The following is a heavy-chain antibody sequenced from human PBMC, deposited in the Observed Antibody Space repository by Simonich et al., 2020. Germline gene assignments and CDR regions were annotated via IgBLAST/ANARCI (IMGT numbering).Heavy chain of an antibody. J-gene: IGHJ4*02. D-gene: IGHD6-13*01. V-gene: IGHV1-2*06. CDR1: GYTFTGYY. CDR3: ARGAAAGTFDY. CDR2: INPNRGGT. Sequence: QVQLVQSGAEVKKPGASVKVSCKASGYTFTGYYMHWVRQAPGQGLEWMGRINPNRGGTNYAQKCQGRVTMTRDTSISTAYMELSRLRSDDTAVYYCARGAAAGTFDYWGQGTLVTVSS.